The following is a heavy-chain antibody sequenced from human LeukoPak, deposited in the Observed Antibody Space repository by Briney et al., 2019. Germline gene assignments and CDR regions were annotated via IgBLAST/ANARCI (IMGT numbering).Heavy chain of an antibody. J-gene: IGHJ4*02. D-gene: IGHD4-17*01. Sequence: GASVKVSCKASGYRFSDYAIQWVRQAPGQRLEWMGWIYAGNGKTKYSQNFQGRGTITRDRSASTAYMELSSLRSEDTSIYYCARGRWTATETTYYLDYWGQGTLVTVSS. CDR3: ARGRWTATETTYYLDY. CDR2: IYAGNGKT. CDR1: GYRFSDYA. V-gene: IGHV1-3*01.